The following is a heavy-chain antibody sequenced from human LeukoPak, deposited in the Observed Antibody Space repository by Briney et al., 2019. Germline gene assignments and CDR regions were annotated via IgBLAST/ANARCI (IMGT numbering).Heavy chain of an antibody. V-gene: IGHV1-2*02. CDR3: ARYCSGGSCPFDY. Sequence: ASVKVSCKASGYTFTGYYMHWVRQAPGQGLEWMGWINPNSGGTNYAQKFQGRVTITADKSTSTAYMELSSLRSEDTAVYYCARYCSGGSCPFDYWGQGTLVTVSS. CDR1: GYTFTGYY. D-gene: IGHD2-15*01. J-gene: IGHJ4*02. CDR2: INPNSGGT.